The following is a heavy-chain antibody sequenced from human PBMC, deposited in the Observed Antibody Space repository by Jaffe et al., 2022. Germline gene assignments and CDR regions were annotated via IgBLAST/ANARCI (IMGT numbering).Heavy chain of an antibody. J-gene: IGHJ4*02. CDR2: IYTSGST. V-gene: IGHV4-61*02. D-gene: IGHD6-19*01. Sequence: QVQLQESGPGLVKPSQTLSLTCTVSGGSISSGSYYWSWIRQPAGKGLEWIGRIYTSGSTNYNPSLKSRVTISVDTSKNQFSLKLSSVTAADTAVYYCASLLSSGWYGVFDYWGQGTLVTVSS. CDR3: ASLLSSGWYGVFDY. CDR1: GGSISSGSYY.